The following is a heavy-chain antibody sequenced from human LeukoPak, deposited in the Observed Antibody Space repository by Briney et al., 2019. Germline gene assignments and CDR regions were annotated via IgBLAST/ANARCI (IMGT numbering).Heavy chain of an antibody. V-gene: IGHV3-21*01. D-gene: IGHD2-21*02. CDR3: ARVKESVSGGDHVDY. J-gene: IGHJ4*02. CDR1: GFTFSSYS. CDR2: ISSSSSYI. Sequence: GGSLRLSCAASGFTFSSYSMNWVRQAPGKGLEWVSSISSSSSYIYYADSVKGRFTISRDNAKNSLYLQMNSLRGEDTAVYYCARVKESVSGGDHVDYWGQGTLVTVSS.